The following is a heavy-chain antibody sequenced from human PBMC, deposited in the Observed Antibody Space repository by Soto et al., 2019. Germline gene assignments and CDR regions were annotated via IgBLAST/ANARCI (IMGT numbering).Heavy chain of an antibody. J-gene: IGHJ6*02. CDR1: GGSSSSGYYY. CDR2: IYYSGNT. Sequence: SETLSLPCSVSGGSSSSGYYYWIWIRQPPGKALEWIGNIYYSGNTYYNPSLKSRLIRSIETSQNQFSLKVGSVTAADTAVYDGASSSLYGRDVWGQGTTVTVSS. V-gene: IGHV4-30-4*01. CDR3: ASSSLYGRDV.